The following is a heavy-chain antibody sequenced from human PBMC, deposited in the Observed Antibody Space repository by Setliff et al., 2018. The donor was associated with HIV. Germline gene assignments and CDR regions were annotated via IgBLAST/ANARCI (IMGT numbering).Heavy chain of an antibody. Sequence: SETLSLTCAVYGGSFSGYYWSWIRQPPGKGLEWIGEINHSGSTSYSPSLKIRVSISVDTSKNQFSLRLSSVTAADSAVYYCARLYYAISTAYVDGFDSWGQGTLVTVSS. CDR2: INHSGST. CDR1: GGSFSGYY. D-gene: IGHD3-9*01. J-gene: IGHJ4*02. CDR3: ARLYYAISTAYVDGFDS. V-gene: IGHV4-34*01.